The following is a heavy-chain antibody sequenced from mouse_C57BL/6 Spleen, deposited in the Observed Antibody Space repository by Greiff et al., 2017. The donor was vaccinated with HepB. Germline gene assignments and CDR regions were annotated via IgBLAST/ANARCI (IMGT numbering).Heavy chain of an antibody. D-gene: IGHD3-2*02. CDR3: TTSEDSSGYFDY. CDR1: GFNIKDDY. CDR2: IDTENGDT. Sequence: EVQLQQSGAELVRPGASVKLSCTASGFNIKDDYMHWVKQRPEQGLEWIGWIDTENGDTEYASKFQGKATITADTSSNTAYLQLSSLTSADTAVYYCTTSEDSSGYFDYWGQGTTLTVSS. J-gene: IGHJ2*01. V-gene: IGHV14-4*01.